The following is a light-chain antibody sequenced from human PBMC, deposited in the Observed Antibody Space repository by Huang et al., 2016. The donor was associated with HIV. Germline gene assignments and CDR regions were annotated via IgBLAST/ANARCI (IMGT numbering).Light chain of an antibody. CDR3: QQYYSNPT. CDR1: QGLSNS. Sequence: DIQMTQSPSSLSASVGDRVTITCRASQGLSNSLAWFQQKPGKAPKLLLYAASRLESGVPSRVSGSGSGTDYTLTISSLQPEDFATYHCQQYYSNPTFGPGTKVHI. CDR2: AAS. V-gene: IGKV1-NL1*01. J-gene: IGKJ3*01.